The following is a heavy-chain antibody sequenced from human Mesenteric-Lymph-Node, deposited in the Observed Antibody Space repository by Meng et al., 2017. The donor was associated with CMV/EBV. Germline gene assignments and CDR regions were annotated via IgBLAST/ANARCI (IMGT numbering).Heavy chain of an antibody. CDR3: ASDYYGMDV. CDR1: GGSISSSPYY. V-gene: IGHV4-39*01. CDR2: IYYTGTT. Sequence: GSLRLSCTVSGGSISSSPYYWAWSRQPPEKGLEWIGTIYYTGTTYYNPSLKSRVTISVDTSKNQFSLKLSSVTAADTAVYYCASDYYGMDVWGQGTTVTVSS. J-gene: IGHJ6*02.